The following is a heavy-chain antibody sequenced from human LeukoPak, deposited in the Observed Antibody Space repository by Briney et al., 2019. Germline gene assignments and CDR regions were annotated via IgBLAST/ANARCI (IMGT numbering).Heavy chain of an antibody. D-gene: IGHD3-10*01. J-gene: IGHJ4*02. CDR3: ARGRTYYYGSGRENYFDY. CDR2: IYYSGST. V-gene: IGHV4-39*07. Sequence: SEALSLTCTVSGGSISSSSYYWGWIRQPPGKGLEWIGSIYYSGSTYYNPSLKSRVAISVDTSKNQFSLKLSSVTAADTAVYYCARGRTYYYGSGRENYFDYWGQGTLVTVSS. CDR1: GGSISSSSYY.